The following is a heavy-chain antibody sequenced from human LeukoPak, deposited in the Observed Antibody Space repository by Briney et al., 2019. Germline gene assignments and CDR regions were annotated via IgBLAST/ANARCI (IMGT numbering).Heavy chain of an antibody. Sequence: SETLSLTCTVSGGSISSGDYYWSWIRQPPGKGLEWIGYIYYSGSTYYNPSLKSRVTISVDTSKNQFSLKLSSVTAADTAVYYCARDLYHYDSSGYYPDAFDIWGQGTMVTVSS. CDR1: GGSISSGDYY. CDR2: IYYSGST. J-gene: IGHJ3*02. D-gene: IGHD3-22*01. CDR3: ARDLYHYDSSGYYPDAFDI. V-gene: IGHV4-30-4*01.